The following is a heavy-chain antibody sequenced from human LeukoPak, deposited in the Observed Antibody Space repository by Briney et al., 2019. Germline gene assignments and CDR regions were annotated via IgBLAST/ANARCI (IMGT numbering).Heavy chain of an antibody. CDR3: AREAGSGTGWFDP. CDR2: VKNDGSTT. V-gene: IGHV3-74*01. CDR1: GFTFSNYW. Sequence: GGSLRLSCAASGFTFSNYWMHWVRQAPGRGLVWVSRVKNDGSTTDYADSVKGRFTISRDNAKNTLYLQMNGLRGEDTAVYYCAREAGSGTGWFDPWGQGTLVTVSS. J-gene: IGHJ5*02. D-gene: IGHD6-19*01.